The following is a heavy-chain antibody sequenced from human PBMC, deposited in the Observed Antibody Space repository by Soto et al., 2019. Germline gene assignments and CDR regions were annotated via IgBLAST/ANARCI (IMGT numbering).Heavy chain of an antibody. Sequence: ASVKVSCKASGYTFTSYDINWVRQATGQGLEWMGWMNPNSGNTGYAQKFQGRVTMTRNTSISTAYMELSSLRSEDTAVYYCARARRHIVVVTAEYYFAYWGQGTLVTVSS. CDR2: MNPNSGNT. CDR1: GYTFTSYD. D-gene: IGHD2-21*02. V-gene: IGHV1-8*01. CDR3: ARARRHIVVVTAEYYFAY. J-gene: IGHJ4*02.